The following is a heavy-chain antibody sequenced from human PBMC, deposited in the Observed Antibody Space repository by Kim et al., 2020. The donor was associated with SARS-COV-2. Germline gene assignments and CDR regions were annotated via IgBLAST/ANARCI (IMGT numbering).Heavy chain of an antibody. Sequence: SETLSLTCTVSGGSISSSSYYWGWIRQPPGKGLEWIGNIYYSGSTYYNPSLKSRVTISADTSKNQFSLRLSSVTAADTAVYYCAIILATIDFGEATYYF. CDR3: AIILATIDFGEATYYF. V-gene: IGHV4-39*01. J-gene: IGHJ4*01. CDR2: IYYSGST. D-gene: IGHD5-12*01. CDR1: GGSISSSSYY.